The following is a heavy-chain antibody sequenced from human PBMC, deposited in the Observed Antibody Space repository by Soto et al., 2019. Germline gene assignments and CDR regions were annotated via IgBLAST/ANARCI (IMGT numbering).Heavy chain of an antibody. V-gene: IGHV1-8*01. Sequence: GASVKVSCKASGYTFTSYDINWVRQATGQGLEWMGWMNPNSGNTGYAQKFQGRVTMTRNTSISTAYMELSSLRSEDTAVYYCARGRGYSYGYPYYYGMDVWGQGTTVTVSS. D-gene: IGHD5-18*01. CDR3: ARGRGYSYGYPYYYGMDV. CDR1: GYTFTSYD. J-gene: IGHJ6*02. CDR2: MNPNSGNT.